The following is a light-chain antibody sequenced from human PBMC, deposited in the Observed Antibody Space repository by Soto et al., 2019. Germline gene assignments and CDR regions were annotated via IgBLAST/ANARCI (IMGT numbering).Light chain of an antibody. Sequence: EIVLTQSPGTLSLSPGERATLSCRASQSVSSSYLAWYQQKPGQAPRLLIYGASSRATGIPDRFSGSGSGTDFILTITRLEPEDVAVYYCQQYGSSPRTFGQGTKVDIK. CDR2: GAS. CDR3: QQYGSSPRT. CDR1: QSVSSSY. J-gene: IGKJ1*01. V-gene: IGKV3-20*01.